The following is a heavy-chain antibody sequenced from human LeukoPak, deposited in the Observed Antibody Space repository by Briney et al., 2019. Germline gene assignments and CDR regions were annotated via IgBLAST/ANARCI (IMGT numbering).Heavy chain of an antibody. CDR1: GGSISSSSYY. V-gene: IGHV4-39*01. CDR2: IYYSGST. CDR3: ARQSPFTVTTPY. D-gene: IGHD4-11*01. J-gene: IGHJ4*02. Sequence: SETLSLTCTVSGGSISSSSYYWGWIRQPPGKGLEWIGSIYYSGSTYYNPSLKSRVTISVDTPKNQFSLKLSSVTAADTAVYYCARQSPFTVTTPYWGQGTLVTVSS.